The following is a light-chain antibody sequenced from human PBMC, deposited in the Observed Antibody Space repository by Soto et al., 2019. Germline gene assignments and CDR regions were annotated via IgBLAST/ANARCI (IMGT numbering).Light chain of an antibody. CDR3: QSYDNGLSHVV. V-gene: IGLV1-40*01. J-gene: IGLJ2*01. Sequence: QSVLTQPPSVSGAPGQRVTIPCTGSSSNIGSFYDVHWYQQLPGTVPKLLIYGDNNRPSGVPDRFSGSKSGTSASRAITGFPPEDDADCYCQSYDNGLSHVVFGGGTKLTVL. CDR2: GDN. CDR1: SSNIGSFYD.